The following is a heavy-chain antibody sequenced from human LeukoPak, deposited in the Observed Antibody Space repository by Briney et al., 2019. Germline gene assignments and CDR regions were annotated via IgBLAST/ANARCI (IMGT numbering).Heavy chain of an antibody. Sequence: SETLSLTCTVSGGFISGYSRSWIRQPPGKGLEWIGYIHYSGSTNYNPSLKSRATISVDTSKNQFSLKLSSVTAADSAVYYCARGGYLSDAFDIWGQGTVVTVSS. D-gene: IGHD3-22*01. CDR2: IHYSGST. CDR1: GGFISGYS. J-gene: IGHJ3*02. V-gene: IGHV4-59*01. CDR3: ARGGYLSDAFDI.